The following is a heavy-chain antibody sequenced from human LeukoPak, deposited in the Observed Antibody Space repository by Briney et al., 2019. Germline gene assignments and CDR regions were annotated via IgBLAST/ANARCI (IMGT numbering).Heavy chain of an antibody. J-gene: IGHJ3*02. CDR3: ARERWSYDAFDI. CDR2: INTHNGDT. Sequence: ASVKVSCKASGYTFASFGITWVRQAPGQGLEWMGWINTHNGDTNYAQKLQGRVTMTTDTSTSTAYMELRSLRSDDTAVYYCARERWSYDAFDIWGQGTMVTVSS. CDR1: GYTFASFG. D-gene: IGHD4/OR15-4a*01. V-gene: IGHV1-18*01.